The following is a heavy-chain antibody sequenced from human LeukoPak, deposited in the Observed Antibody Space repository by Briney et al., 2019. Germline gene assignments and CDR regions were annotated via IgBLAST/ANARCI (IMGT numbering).Heavy chain of an antibody. J-gene: IGHJ6*03. V-gene: IGHV5-51*01. CDR2: IYPGDSDT. Sequence: GESLKISCKGSGYSFTSYWIGWVRQMPGKGLEWMGSIYPGDSDTRYSPSFQGQVTISADKSISTAYLQWSSLKASDTAMYYCARSATTVTTNYYYYYYMDVWGKGTTVTVSS. CDR1: GYSFTSYW. CDR3: ARSATTVTTNYYYYYYMDV. D-gene: IGHD4-11*01.